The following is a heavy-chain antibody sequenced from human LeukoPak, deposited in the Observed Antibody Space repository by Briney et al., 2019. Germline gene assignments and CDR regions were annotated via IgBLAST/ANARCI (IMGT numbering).Heavy chain of an antibody. CDR1: GYTFTSYG. CDR3: ARGAYGDK. Sequence: ASVKVSCKASGYTFTSYGISWVRQAPGQGLEWMGWISTQSGNTNYAQKVQGRLTLTTDRSTNTAYMELRSLRSDATAVYYCARGAYGDKWGQGTMVTVSS. J-gene: IGHJ4*02. CDR2: ISTQSGNT. V-gene: IGHV1-18*01. D-gene: IGHD4-17*01.